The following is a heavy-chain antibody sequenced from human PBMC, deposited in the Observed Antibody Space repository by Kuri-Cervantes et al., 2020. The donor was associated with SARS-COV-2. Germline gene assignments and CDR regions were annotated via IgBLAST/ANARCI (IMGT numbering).Heavy chain of an antibody. CDR1: GGSISSSSYY. CDR3: ARGTVGAPGGGMDV. Sequence: LSLTCTVSGGSISSSSYYWSWIRQPAGKGLEWIGRIYTSGSTNYNPSLKSQVTISVDTSKNQFSLKLSSVTAADTAVYYCARGTVGAPGGGMDVWGQGTTVTVSS. J-gene: IGHJ6*02. V-gene: IGHV4-61*02. CDR2: IYTSGST. D-gene: IGHD1-26*01.